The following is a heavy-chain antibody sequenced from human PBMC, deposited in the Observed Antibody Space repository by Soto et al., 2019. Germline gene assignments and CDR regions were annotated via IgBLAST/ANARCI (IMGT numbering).Heavy chain of an antibody. Sequence: QVQLVQSGAEVKKPGASVKVSCKASGYTFTSYGISWVRQAPGQGLEWMGGISAYNGNTNYAQKLQGRVTMNTDTXPRTAYEELRSLRSDDTAVYYCARAITMIVVALGYWGQGTLVTVSS. V-gene: IGHV1-18*01. CDR2: ISAYNGNT. CDR1: GYTFTSYG. J-gene: IGHJ4*02. CDR3: ARAITMIVVALGY. D-gene: IGHD3-22*01.